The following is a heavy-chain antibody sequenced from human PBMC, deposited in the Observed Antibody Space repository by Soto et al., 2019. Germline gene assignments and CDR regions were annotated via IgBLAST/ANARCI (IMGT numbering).Heavy chain of an antibody. Sequence: QVQLVESGGGVVQPGRSLRLSCAASGFTFGSYAVHWVRQAPGEGLEWVAIVSYDGSQKNYADSVRGRFTISRDNSKNTLFLQMESLRAEDTAMYYWAREVSGSDGMKIFDYWGQGPLVTVSS. V-gene: IGHV3-30-3*01. CDR1: GFTFGSYA. J-gene: IGHJ4*02. D-gene: IGHD3-10*01. CDR3: AREVSGSDGMKIFDY. CDR2: VSYDGSQK.